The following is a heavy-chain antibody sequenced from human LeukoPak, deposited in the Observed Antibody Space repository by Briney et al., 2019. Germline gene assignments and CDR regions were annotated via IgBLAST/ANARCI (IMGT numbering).Heavy chain of an antibody. CDR1: GGSISSGTYY. Sequence: PSETLSLTCTVSGGSISSGTYYWSWIRQPAGKGLEWIGRIYTSGSTNYNPSLKSRVTISVDTSKNQFSLKLSSVTAADTAVYYCARVKSGIDFWGQGTTVTVSS. CDR3: ARVKSGIDF. D-gene: IGHD1-26*01. V-gene: IGHV4-61*02. J-gene: IGHJ6*02. CDR2: IYTSGST.